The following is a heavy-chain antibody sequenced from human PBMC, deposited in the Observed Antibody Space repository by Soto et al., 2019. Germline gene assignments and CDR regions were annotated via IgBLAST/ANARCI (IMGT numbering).Heavy chain of an antibody. Sequence: PAETLSLTYAVSGGSVTSKTEYWMWIRQPPGKVLEWVGYIINGGTTYYHPSLESRLTISVDTSKNHFSLKLNSVTAADTAVYYCARGDWNYWFDPWGQGTLVTVYS. D-gene: IGHD1-7*01. V-gene: IGHV4-31*11. CDR3: ARGDWNYWFDP. CDR1: GGSVTSKTEY. CDR2: IINGGTT. J-gene: IGHJ5*02.